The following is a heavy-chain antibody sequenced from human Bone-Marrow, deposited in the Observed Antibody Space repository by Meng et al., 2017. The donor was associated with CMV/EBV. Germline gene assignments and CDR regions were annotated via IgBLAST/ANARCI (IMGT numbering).Heavy chain of an antibody. Sequence: GGSLRLSCAASGFTVSSNYMSWVRQAPGKGLEWVSSISSSSSYIYYADSVQGRFSISRDNSKNTLYLQMNSLRAEDTAVYYCAKGPTDFWSGYYIVSWGQGTLVTVSS. CDR3: AKGPTDFWSGYYIVS. D-gene: IGHD3-3*01. CDR1: GFTVSSNY. CDR2: ISSSSSYI. J-gene: IGHJ5*02. V-gene: IGHV3-21*01.